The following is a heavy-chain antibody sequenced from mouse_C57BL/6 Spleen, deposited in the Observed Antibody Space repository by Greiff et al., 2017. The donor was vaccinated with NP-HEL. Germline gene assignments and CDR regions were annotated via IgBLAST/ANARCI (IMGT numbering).Heavy chain of an antibody. CDR1: GYTFTDYE. D-gene: IGHD1-1*01. CDR3: TREGITTVGFAY. CDR2: IDPETGGT. J-gene: IGHJ3*01. Sequence: QVQLKESGAELVRPGASVTLSCKASGYTFTDYEMHWVKQTPVHGLEWIGAIDPETGGTAYNQKFKGKAILTADKSSSTAYMELRSLTSEDSAVYYCTREGITTVGFAYWGQGTLVTVSA. V-gene: IGHV1-15*01.